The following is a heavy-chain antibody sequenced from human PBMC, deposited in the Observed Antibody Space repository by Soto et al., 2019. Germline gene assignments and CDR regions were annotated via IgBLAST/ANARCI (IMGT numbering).Heavy chain of an antibody. CDR2: IYNGGTT. D-gene: IGHD3-22*01. Sequence: EVQLVESGGGLIQPGGSLRLSCAASGFTVSSNYMSWVRQAPGKGLEWVSVIYNGGTTYYADSVKGRFTISRDISKNTLCLQMSSLRPEDTAVYYCARVGRGYYYYFDYWGQGTLVTVSS. J-gene: IGHJ4*02. V-gene: IGHV3-53*01. CDR1: GFTVSSNY. CDR3: ARVGRGYYYYFDY.